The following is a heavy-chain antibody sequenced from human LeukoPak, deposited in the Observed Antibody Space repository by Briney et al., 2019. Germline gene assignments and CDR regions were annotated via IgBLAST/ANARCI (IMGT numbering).Heavy chain of an antibody. D-gene: IGHD3-16*02. CDR3: HGWPRMITFGGVIVRPYYYYYYMDV. V-gene: IGHV3-48*04. CDR2: ISSSSSTI. Sequence: PGGSLRLSCAASGFTFSSYSMNWVRQAPGKGLEWVSYISSSSSTIYYADSVKGRFTISRDNAKNSLYLQMNSLRAEDTAVYYCHGWPRMITFGGVIVRPYYYYYYMDVWGKGTTVTVSS. CDR1: GFTFSSYS. J-gene: IGHJ6*03.